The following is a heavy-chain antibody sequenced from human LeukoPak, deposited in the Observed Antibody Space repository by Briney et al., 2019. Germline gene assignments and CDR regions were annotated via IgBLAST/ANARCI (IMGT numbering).Heavy chain of an antibody. CDR1: GFTFSSYW. Sequence: SGGSLRLSCAASGFTFSSYWMHWVCQAPGKGLVWVSRISSDGSSTSYADSVKGRFTISRDNAKNTLYLQMNSLRAEDTAVYYCAIALPPSINTPWKWGQGTLVTVSS. J-gene: IGHJ4*02. CDR3: AIALPPSINTPWK. CDR2: ISSDGSST. V-gene: IGHV3-74*01. D-gene: IGHD3-3*02.